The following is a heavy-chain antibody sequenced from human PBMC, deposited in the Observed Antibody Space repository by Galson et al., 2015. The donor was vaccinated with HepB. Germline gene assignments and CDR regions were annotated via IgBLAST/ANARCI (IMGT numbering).Heavy chain of an antibody. CDR3: ARVVSISYDSSGYYWEKEFDY. J-gene: IGHJ4*02. CDR1: GFTFSSYS. D-gene: IGHD3-22*01. V-gene: IGHV3-21*01. CDR2: ISSSSSYI. Sequence: SLRLSCAASGFTFSSYSMNWVRQAPGKGLEWVSSISSSSSYIYYADSVKGRFTISRDNAKNSLYLQMNSLRAEDTAVYYCARVVSISYDSSGYYWEKEFDYWGQGTLVTVSS.